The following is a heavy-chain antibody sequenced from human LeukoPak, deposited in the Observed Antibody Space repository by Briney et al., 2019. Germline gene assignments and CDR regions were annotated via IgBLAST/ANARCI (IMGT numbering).Heavy chain of an antibody. CDR1: GGSISSYY. D-gene: IGHD3-10*01. CDR2: IYYSGST. V-gene: IGHV4-59*01. Sequence: SETLSLTCTVSGGSISSYYWSWIRQRPGKGLEWIGYIYYSGSTNYNPSLKSRVTISVDTSKNQFSPKLSSVTAADTAVYYCARAVGWFGALDYWGQGTLVTVSS. CDR3: ARAVGWFGALDY. J-gene: IGHJ4*02.